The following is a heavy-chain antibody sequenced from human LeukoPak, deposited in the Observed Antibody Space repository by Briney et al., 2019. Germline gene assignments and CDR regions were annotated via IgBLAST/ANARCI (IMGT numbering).Heavy chain of an antibody. J-gene: IGHJ3*01. CDR1: GGSISSSNW. Sequence: PSETLSLTCAVSGGSISSSNWWSWVRQPPGKGLEWIEEIYHSGSTNYNPSLKSRVTLSIDTSKSQLSFQLTSVTAADTAVYYCAREKSPERKTWLQLGAFDVWGQGTVVTVSS. D-gene: IGHD5-24*01. CDR2: IYHSGST. CDR3: AREKSPERKTWLQLGAFDV. V-gene: IGHV4-4*02.